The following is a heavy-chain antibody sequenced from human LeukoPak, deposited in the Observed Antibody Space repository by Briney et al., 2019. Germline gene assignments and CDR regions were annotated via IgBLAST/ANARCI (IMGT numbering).Heavy chain of an antibody. D-gene: IGHD5-12*01. CDR3: ARDSGYDTYYYYGMDV. J-gene: IGHJ6*02. CDR2: IWYDGSNK. Sequence: GRSLRLSCAASGFTFSSYGMHWVRQAPGKGLEWVAVIWYDGSNKYYADSVKGRFTISRDNSKNTLYLQMNSLGAEDTAVCYCARDSGYDTYYYYGMDVWGQGTTVTVSS. CDR1: GFTFSSYG. V-gene: IGHV3-33*01.